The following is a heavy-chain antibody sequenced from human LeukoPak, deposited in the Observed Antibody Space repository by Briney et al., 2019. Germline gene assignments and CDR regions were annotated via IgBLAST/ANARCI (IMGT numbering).Heavy chain of an antibody. V-gene: IGHV1-69*13. D-gene: IGHD3-22*01. J-gene: IGHJ4*02. CDR3: AREWGLESSGYYYAY. CDR2: ITPIFGTA. Sequence: SVKVSCKASGGTFSRFTISWVRQAPGQGFEWMGGITPIFGTANFAQKFQGGVSITADESTSTAFMELSSLRSEDTAVYYCAREWGLESSGYYYAYWGQGTLVTVSS. CDR1: GGTFSRFT.